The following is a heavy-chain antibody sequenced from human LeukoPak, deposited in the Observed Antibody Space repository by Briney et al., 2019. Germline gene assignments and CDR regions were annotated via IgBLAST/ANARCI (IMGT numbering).Heavy chain of an antibody. CDR1: GFIVSGHY. J-gene: IGHJ6*03. CDR3: ARDKPGFLEGDMDV. V-gene: IGHV3-53*01. CDR2: IYTSGTT. Sequence: GGSLRLSCAASGFIVSGHYMSWVRQAPGEGLEWFSLIYTSGTTTYADSVKGRFTISRDPSKNTLFLQMNRLRVEDTAVYYCARDKPGFLEGDMDVWGIGTTVTVSS. D-gene: IGHD3-3*01.